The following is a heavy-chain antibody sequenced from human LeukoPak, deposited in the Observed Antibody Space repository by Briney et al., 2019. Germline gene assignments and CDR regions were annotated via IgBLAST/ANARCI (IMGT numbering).Heavy chain of an antibody. D-gene: IGHD3-22*01. J-gene: IGHJ3*02. CDR3: ARDYYDSSGYPPSPDAFDI. Sequence: GASVKVSCKASGYIFTSYGINWVRQAPGQGLEWMGWISTYNGNTNFAQKLQGRVTMTTDTSTSTAYMELSSLRSEDTAVYYCARDYYDSSGYPPSPDAFDIWGQGTMVTVSS. V-gene: IGHV1-18*01. CDR2: ISTYNGNT. CDR1: GYIFTSYG.